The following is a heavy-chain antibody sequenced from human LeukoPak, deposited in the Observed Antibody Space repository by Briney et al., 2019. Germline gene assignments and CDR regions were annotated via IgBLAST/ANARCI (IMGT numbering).Heavy chain of an antibody. D-gene: IGHD4-17*01. CDR3: ARGYTVTTFWFDP. J-gene: IGHJ5*02. V-gene: IGHV4-39*07. Sequence: PSETLSLTCTVSGGSISSSSYYWGWIRQPPGKGLEWIGSIYYSGSTYYNPSLKSRVTISVDTSKNQFSLKLSSVTAADTAVYYCARGYTVTTFWFDPWGQGTLVTVSS. CDR2: IYYSGST. CDR1: GGSISSSSYY.